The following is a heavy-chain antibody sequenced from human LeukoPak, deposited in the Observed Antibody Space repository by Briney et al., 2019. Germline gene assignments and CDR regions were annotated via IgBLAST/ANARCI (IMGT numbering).Heavy chain of an antibody. CDR1: GFTFSNYW. Sequence: GSLRLSCVASGFTFSNYWMSWVRQAPGKGLEWVANIRPDGGERNYVDSVKGRFTISRDNGKNSLYLQMHSLRAEDTAVYYCARDVVGALDYWGQGTPVTVSS. D-gene: IGHD1-26*01. CDR2: IRPDGGER. V-gene: IGHV3-7*01. CDR3: ARDVVGALDY. J-gene: IGHJ4*02.